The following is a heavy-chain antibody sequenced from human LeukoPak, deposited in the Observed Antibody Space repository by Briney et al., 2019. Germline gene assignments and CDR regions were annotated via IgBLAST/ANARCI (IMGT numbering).Heavy chain of an antibody. D-gene: IGHD3-22*01. CDR2: ISRSGSTR. V-gene: IGHV3-11*01. Sequence: GGSLRLYCAASGFTFSDYYMSWIRQAPGKGLEWVSHISRSGSTRYYADSLKGRFTISRDNAKNSLYLQMNSLRAEDTAVYYCARTAYYYDSSGYDDAFDIWGQGTMVTVSS. J-gene: IGHJ3*02. CDR3: ARTAYYYDSSGYDDAFDI. CDR1: GFTFSDYY.